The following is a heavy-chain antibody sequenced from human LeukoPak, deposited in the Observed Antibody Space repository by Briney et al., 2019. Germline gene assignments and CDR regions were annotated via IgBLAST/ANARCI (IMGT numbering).Heavy chain of an antibody. D-gene: IGHD5-18*01. V-gene: IGHV3-30*02. Sequence: GGSLRLSCAASGFTFSSYGMHWVRQAPGKGLEWVAFIRYDGSNKYYADSVKGRFTISRDNSKNTLYLQMNSLRAEDTAVYYCAKDRRGYSYGRHGFDYWGQGTLATVSS. CDR3: AKDRRGYSYGRHGFDY. CDR2: IRYDGSNK. J-gene: IGHJ4*02. CDR1: GFTFSSYG.